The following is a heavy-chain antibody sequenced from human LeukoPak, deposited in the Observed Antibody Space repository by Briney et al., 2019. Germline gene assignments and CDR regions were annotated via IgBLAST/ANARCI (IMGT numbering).Heavy chain of an antibody. CDR1: EFTFSNYA. CDR3: ASYSSGWYDFFKRAYYFDY. J-gene: IGHJ4*02. Sequence: GGSLRLSCAASEFTFSNYAMTWVRQAPGKGLEWVSVISGSGVSTYYADSVKGRFTISRDNAKNSLYLQMNSLRAEDTAVYYCASYSSGWYDFFKRAYYFDYWGQGTLVTVSS. CDR2: ISGSGVST. V-gene: IGHV3-23*01. D-gene: IGHD6-19*01.